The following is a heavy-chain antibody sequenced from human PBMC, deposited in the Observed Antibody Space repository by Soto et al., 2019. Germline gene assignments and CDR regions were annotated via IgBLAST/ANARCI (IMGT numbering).Heavy chain of an antibody. CDR2: ISYDGSNK. CDR1: GFTFSSYA. D-gene: IGHD6-13*01. V-gene: IGHV3-30-3*01. J-gene: IGHJ4*02. CDR3: ARDLAQQQLVIYYFDY. Sequence: QVQLVESGGGVVQPGRSLRLSCAASGFTFSSYAMHWVRQAPGKGLEWVAVISYDGSNKYYADSVKGRFTISRDNSKNTLYLQMNRLRAEDTAVYYCARDLAQQQLVIYYFDYWGQGTLVTVSS.